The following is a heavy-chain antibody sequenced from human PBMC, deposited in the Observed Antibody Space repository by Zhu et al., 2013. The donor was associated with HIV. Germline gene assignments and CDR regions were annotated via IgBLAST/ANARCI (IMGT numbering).Heavy chain of an antibody. J-gene: IGHJ6*02. D-gene: IGHD2-2*01. Sequence: QVQLVQSGAEVRRPGASVKVACKASGYTFSTYSIHWVRQAPGQGLEWMGRINPDSGGTHSAQNFQGRVTMTRDTSISTAYMELTRLKFDDTAIYYCASETDTSRFYYYGLDVWGPGTTVTVSS. CDR1: GYTFSTYS. CDR3: ASETDTSRFYYYGLDV. V-gene: IGHV1-2*02. CDR2: INPDSGGT.